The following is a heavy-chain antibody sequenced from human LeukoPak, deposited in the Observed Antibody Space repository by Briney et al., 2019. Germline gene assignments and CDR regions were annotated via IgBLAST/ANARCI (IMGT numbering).Heavy chain of an antibody. CDR1: GFTFSSYS. D-gene: IGHD3-22*01. V-gene: IGHV3-21*01. CDR3: ARDRDDFDDSSGYYRDDY. CDR2: ISSSSSYI. Sequence: GGSLRLSCAASGFTFSSYSMNCVRQAPGKGLEWVSSISSSSSYIYYADSVKGRFTISRDNAKNSLYLQMNSLRAEDTAVYYCARDRDDFDDSSGYYRDDYWGQGTLVTVSS. J-gene: IGHJ4*02.